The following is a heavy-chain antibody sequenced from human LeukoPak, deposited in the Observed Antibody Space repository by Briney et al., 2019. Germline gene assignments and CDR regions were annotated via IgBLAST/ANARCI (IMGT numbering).Heavy chain of an antibody. Sequence: GGSLRLSCVTSRFSFNEYGMHWVRQAPGKGLEWVTFLEHDATKEYYADSVMVRFTVSRATSKNTLYMQMNSLGSEDTAVYFCANRACYGDYSSRAFLDIWGQGTMVTVSS. CDR1: RFSFNEYG. D-gene: IGHD4-17*01. V-gene: IGHV3-30*02. CDR2: LEHDATKE. J-gene: IGHJ3*02. CDR3: ANRACYGDYSSRAFLDI.